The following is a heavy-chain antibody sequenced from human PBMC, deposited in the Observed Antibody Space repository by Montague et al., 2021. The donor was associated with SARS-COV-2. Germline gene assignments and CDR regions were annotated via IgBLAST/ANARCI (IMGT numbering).Heavy chain of an antibody. V-gene: IGHV3-48*02. CDR3: ARGFGLADFDL. J-gene: IGHJ2*01. Sequence: SLRLSCAASGFSFSSYRMNWVRQAPGKGLEWLSDISSSSSTIYYADSVKGRFTISRDNGKNSLYLQVNSLRDEDTPVYYCARGFGLADFDLWGRGTLVTVSS. CDR2: ISSSSSTI. D-gene: IGHD3-16*01. CDR1: GFSFSSYR.